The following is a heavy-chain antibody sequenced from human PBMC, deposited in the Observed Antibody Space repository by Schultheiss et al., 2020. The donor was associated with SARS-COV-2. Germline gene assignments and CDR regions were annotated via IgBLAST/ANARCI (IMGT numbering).Heavy chain of an antibody. V-gene: IGHV3-49*04. D-gene: IGHD3-3*01. CDR3: TTDRILRFLEWSQKNYYYYYGMDV. J-gene: IGHJ6*02. Sequence: GGSLRLSCTTSGFTFGDYAMSWVRQAPGKGLEWVGFTKSKHYGGATEYAASVKGRFTISRDDARGIAYLQMNSLKTEDTAVYYCTTDRILRFLEWSQKNYYYYYGMDVWGQGTTVTVSS. CDR2: TKSKHYGGAT. CDR1: GFTFGDYA.